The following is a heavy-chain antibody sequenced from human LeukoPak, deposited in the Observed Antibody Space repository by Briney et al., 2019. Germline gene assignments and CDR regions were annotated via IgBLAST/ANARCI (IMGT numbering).Heavy chain of an antibody. CDR3: ARKSIAAREGLDAFDI. Sequence: GASVKVSCKASGGTFSSYAISWVRQAPGQGLEWMGGIIPIFGTANYAQKFQGRVTITADESTSTAYMELSNLRSEDTAVYYCARKSIAAREGLDAFDIWGQGTMVTVSS. CDR1: GGTFSSYA. D-gene: IGHD6-6*01. V-gene: IGHV1-69*13. CDR2: IIPIFGTA. J-gene: IGHJ3*02.